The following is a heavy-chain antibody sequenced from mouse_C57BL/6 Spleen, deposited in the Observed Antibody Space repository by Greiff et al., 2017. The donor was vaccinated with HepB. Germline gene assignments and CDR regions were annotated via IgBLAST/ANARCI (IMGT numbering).Heavy chain of an antibody. CDR1: GYAFTNYL. J-gene: IGHJ2*01. CDR2: INPGSGGT. V-gene: IGHV1-54*01. CDR3: VRRGPTYYYGSSYYYFDY. Sequence: VQLQQSGAELVSPGTSVKVSCKASGYAFTNYLIEWVKQRPGQGLEWIGVINPGSGGTNYNEKFKGKATLTADKSSSTAYMQLSSLTSEDSAVYFCVRRGPTYYYGSSYYYFDYWGQGTTLTVAS. D-gene: IGHD1-1*01.